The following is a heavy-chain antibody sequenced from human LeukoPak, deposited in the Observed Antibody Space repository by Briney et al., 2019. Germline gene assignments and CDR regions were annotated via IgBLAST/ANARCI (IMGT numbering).Heavy chain of an antibody. Sequence: PSETLSLTCAVSGYSISSGYYWGWIRQPPGKGLEWIGSIYHSGSTHYNPSLKSRVTISVDTSKNQFSLKLSSVTAADTAVYYCARLQGLHFDYWGQGTLVTVSS. J-gene: IGHJ4*02. V-gene: IGHV4-38-2*01. CDR2: IYHSGST. CDR3: ARLQGLHFDY. CDR1: GYSISSGYY.